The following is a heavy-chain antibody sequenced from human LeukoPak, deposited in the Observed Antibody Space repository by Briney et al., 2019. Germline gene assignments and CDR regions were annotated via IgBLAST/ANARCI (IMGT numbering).Heavy chain of an antibody. D-gene: IGHD6-19*01. CDR2: ISGSGGST. CDR3: AKDLGSGWYRGNGMDV. V-gene: IGHV3-23*01. Sequence: PGGSLRLSCAASGFTFSSYAMSWVRQAPGKGLEWVSAISGSGGSTYYADSVKGRFTISRDNSKSTLYLQMNSLRAEDTAVYYCAKDLGSGWYRGNGMDVWGQGTTVTVSS. J-gene: IGHJ6*02. CDR1: GFTFSSYA.